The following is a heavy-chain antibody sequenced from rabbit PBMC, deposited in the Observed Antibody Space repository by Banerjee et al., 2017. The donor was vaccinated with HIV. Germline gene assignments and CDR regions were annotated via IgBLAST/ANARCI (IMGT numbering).Heavy chain of an antibody. J-gene: IGHJ4*01. D-gene: IGHD2-1*01. V-gene: IGHV1S45*01. CDR2: ISADTRGST. CDR1: GIDFSGSYY. Sequence: QQQLEESGGGLVKPGGTLTLTCKASGIDFSGSYYMCWVRQAPGKGLEWIACISADTRGSTWYASWVNGRFSISKTSSTTVDLKMTSLTAADTATYFCARDRTTNANYGDTFNLWGQGTLVTVS. CDR3: ARDRTTNANYGDTFNL.